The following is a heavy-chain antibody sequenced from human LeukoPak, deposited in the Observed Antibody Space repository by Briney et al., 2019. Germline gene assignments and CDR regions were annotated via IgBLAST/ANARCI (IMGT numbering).Heavy chain of an antibody. CDR1: GFTFSSYW. Sequence: GGSLRLSCAASGFTFSSYWMSWVRQPPGKGLEWVANIKKDGSAKYYVDSVKGRFTISRANAKNSLNLQMNSMRAEDTAVYYCACYWGDWGQGTLVTVSS. V-gene: IGHV3-7*01. J-gene: IGHJ4*02. CDR2: IKKDGSAK. CDR3: ACYWGD. D-gene: IGHD2-15*01.